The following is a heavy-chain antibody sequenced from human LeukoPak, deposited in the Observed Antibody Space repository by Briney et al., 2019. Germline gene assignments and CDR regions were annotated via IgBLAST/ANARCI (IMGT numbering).Heavy chain of an antibody. V-gene: IGHV4-38-2*02. J-gene: IGHJ4*02. D-gene: IGHD3-10*01. CDR1: GYSISSGYY. CDR2: IYHSGST. Sequence: SETLSLTCTVSGYSISSGYYWGWIRQPPGKGLEWIGSIYHSGSTHYNPSLKSRVTISVDTSKNQFSLKLSSVTAADTAVYYCARVALLWFGELYYWGQGTLVTVSS. CDR3: ARVALLWFGELYY.